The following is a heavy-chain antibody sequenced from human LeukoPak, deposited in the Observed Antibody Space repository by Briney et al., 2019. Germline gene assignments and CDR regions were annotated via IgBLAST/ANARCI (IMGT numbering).Heavy chain of an antibody. CDR1: GFTFSSYA. D-gene: IGHD1-26*01. J-gene: IGHJ4*02. CDR2: ISGGGGST. CDR3: ARRSSGSPPYYFGY. Sequence: GGSLRLSCAASGFTFSSYAMSWVRQAPGKGLEWVSSISGGGGSTYHADSVKGRFTISRDNSKNTLYLQMNSLRAEDTAVYYCARRSSGSPPYYFGYWGQGTLVTVSS. V-gene: IGHV3-23*01.